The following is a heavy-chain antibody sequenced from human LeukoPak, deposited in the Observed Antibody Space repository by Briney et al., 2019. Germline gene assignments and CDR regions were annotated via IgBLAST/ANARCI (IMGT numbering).Heavy chain of an antibody. Sequence: GGSLRLSCAASGFTFSSYWMSWVRQAPGKGLEWVANIKQDGSEKYYVDSVKGRFTISRDNAENSLYLQMNSLRAEDTAVYYCARADRGIAAAGICQHWGQGTLVTVSS. CDR3: ARADRGIAAAGICQH. CDR1: GFTFSSYW. D-gene: IGHD6-13*01. V-gene: IGHV3-7*01. CDR2: IKQDGSEK. J-gene: IGHJ1*01.